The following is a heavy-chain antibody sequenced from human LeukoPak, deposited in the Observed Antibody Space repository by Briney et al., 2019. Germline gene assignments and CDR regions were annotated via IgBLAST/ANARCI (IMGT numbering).Heavy chain of an antibody. V-gene: IGHV3-21*01. D-gene: IGHD2-8*01. CDR3: ARDSHLGRYCTKGVCAKGFYSY. CDR2: ISSSSSYI. Sequence: GGSLRLSCAASGFTFSSYSMNWVRQAPGKGLEWVSSISSSSSYIYYADSVKGRFTISRDNAKNSLYLQMNSLRAEDTAVYYCARDSHLGRYCTKGVCAKGFYSYWGQGTLVTVSS. J-gene: IGHJ4*02. CDR1: GFTFSSYS.